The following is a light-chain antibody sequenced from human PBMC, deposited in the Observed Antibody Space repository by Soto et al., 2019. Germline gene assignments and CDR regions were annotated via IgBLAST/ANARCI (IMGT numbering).Light chain of an antibody. J-gene: IGKJ5*01. Sequence: DIQMTQSPASLSASVGDRVTLTCRASQSIGSYLNWYQHKPGRAPKLLIYGASNLQSGVPSRFSGSGSGTDFTLTISSLQPAAFATYYCQPSDSTPPTLCQGTRL. V-gene: IGKV1-39*01. CDR1: QSIGSY. CDR2: GAS. CDR3: QPSDSTPPT.